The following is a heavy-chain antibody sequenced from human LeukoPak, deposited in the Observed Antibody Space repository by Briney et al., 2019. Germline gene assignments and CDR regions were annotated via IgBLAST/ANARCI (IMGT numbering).Heavy chain of an antibody. J-gene: IGHJ4*02. D-gene: IGHD5-18*01. Sequence: ASVKVSCKASGGTFSSYAISWVRQAPGQGLEWMGGIIPIFGTANYAQKFQGRVTITADESTSTAYMELSSLRSEDTAVYYCAVYSYDGYDFDYWGQGTLVTVSS. V-gene: IGHV1-69*13. CDR2: IIPIFGTA. CDR1: GGTFSSYA. CDR3: AVYSYDGYDFDY.